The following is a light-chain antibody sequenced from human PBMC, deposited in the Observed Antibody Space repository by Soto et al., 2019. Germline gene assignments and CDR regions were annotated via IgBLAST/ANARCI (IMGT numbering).Light chain of an antibody. Sequence: DIEMTQSPSSLSASEGDRVTITCRASQSINSYLNWYQQRPGKAPQLLIFDASSLPTRVPSRFSGSGSEADFSLTITNLQPDDFATYFCQQSYSPPFTFGPGTTVDVK. CDR3: QQSYSPPFT. J-gene: IGKJ3*01. V-gene: IGKV1-39*01. CDR2: DAS. CDR1: QSINSY.